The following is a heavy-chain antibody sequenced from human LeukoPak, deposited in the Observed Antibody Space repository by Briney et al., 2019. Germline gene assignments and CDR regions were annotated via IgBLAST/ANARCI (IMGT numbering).Heavy chain of an antibody. D-gene: IGHD3-22*01. CDR2: ISGSGGST. Sequence: PGGSLRLSCAASGFTFSSYAMSWVRQAPGKGLEWVSAISGSGGSTYYADSVKGRSTISRDNSKNTLYLQMNSLRAEDTAVYYCAKGSRTYYYDSSEDAFDIWGQGTMVTVSS. V-gene: IGHV3-23*01. J-gene: IGHJ3*02. CDR1: GFTFSSYA. CDR3: AKGSRTYYYDSSEDAFDI.